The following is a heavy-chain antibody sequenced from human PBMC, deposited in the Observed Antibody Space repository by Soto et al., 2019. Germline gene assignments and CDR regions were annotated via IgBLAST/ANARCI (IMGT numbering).Heavy chain of an antibody. Sequence: TLSLTCTVSGGSISSGDYYWSWIRQPPGKGLEWIGYIYYSGSTYYNPSLKSRVTISVDTSKNQFSLKLSSVTAADTAVYYCAREVVSVEMWTGYSPGDYYYGMDVWGQGTTVNV. CDR3: AREVVSVEMWTGYSPGDYYYGMDV. CDR1: GGSISSGDYY. J-gene: IGHJ6*02. V-gene: IGHV4-30-4*01. CDR2: IYYSGST. D-gene: IGHD3-9*01.